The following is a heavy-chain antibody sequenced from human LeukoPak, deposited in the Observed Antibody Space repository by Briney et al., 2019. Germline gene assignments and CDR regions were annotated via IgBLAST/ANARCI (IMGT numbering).Heavy chain of an antibody. CDR1: GFTFDDYG. D-gene: IGHD3-3*01. J-gene: IGHJ3*02. Sequence: PGGSLRLSCAASGFTFDDYGMSWVSQAPGKGLEWVSGINWNGGSTGYADSVKGRFTISRDNAKNSLYLQMNSLRAEDTALYYCARSKFDVLRFLEWFLGAFDIWGQGTMVTVSS. CDR3: ARSKFDVLRFLEWFLGAFDI. V-gene: IGHV3-20*04. CDR2: INWNGGST.